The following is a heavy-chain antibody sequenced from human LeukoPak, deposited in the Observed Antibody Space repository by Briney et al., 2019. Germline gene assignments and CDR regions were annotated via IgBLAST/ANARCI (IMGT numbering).Heavy chain of an antibody. CDR2: ISAYNGNT. CDR1: GGTFSSHA. J-gene: IGHJ3*02. D-gene: IGHD3-9*01. Sequence: ASVKVSCKASGGTFSSHAFSWVRQAPGQGLEWMGWISAYNGNTNYAQKLQGRVTMTTDTSTSTAYMELRSLRSDDTAVYYCARDIKTLRYFDWFHTITDVFDIWGQGTMVTVSS. V-gene: IGHV1-18*01. CDR3: ARDIKTLRYFDWFHTITDVFDI.